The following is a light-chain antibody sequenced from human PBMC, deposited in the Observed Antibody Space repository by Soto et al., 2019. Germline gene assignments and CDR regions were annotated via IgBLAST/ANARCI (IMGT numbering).Light chain of an antibody. J-gene: IGKJ1*01. CDR3: HQHGVAPET. V-gene: IGKV3-20*01. CDR1: HSVNSNY. CDR2: RXS. Sequence: VVLTQSPGPLALSRGERATLSXRASHSVNSNYVAWYQQEPGXPPRLXXFRXSNNAKGSPDSCSGSGSGTEFILTISGLEPEDSGTYHCHQHGVAPETFGQGTKV.